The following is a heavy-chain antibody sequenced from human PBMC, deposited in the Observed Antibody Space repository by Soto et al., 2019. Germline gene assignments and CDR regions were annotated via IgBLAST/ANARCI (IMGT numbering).Heavy chain of an antibody. J-gene: IGHJ6*02. Sequence: ASVKVSCKASGGTFSSYAISWVRQAPGQGLEWMGGTIPIFGTANYAQKFQGRVTITADESTSTACMELSSLRSEDTAVYYCARVVGIVDYYYYYGMDVWGQGTTVTVSS. V-gene: IGHV1-69*13. CDR3: ARVVGIVDYYYYYGMDV. CDR2: TIPIFGTA. D-gene: IGHD7-27*01. CDR1: GGTFSSYA.